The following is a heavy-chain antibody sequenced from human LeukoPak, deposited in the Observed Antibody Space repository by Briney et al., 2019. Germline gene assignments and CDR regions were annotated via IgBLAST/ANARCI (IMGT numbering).Heavy chain of an antibody. Sequence: GASVKVSCKASGYTFTGYYMHWVRQAPGQGLEWMGGIIPIFGTANYAQKFQGRVTITTDESTSTAYMELSSLRSEDTAVYYCARTSEMATIRDAFDIWGQGTMVTVSS. CDR3: ARTSEMATIRDAFDI. V-gene: IGHV1-69*05. J-gene: IGHJ3*02. D-gene: IGHD5-24*01. CDR2: IIPIFGTA. CDR1: GYTFTGYY.